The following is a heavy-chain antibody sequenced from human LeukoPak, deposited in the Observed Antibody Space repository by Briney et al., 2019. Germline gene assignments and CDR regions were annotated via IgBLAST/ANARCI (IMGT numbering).Heavy chain of an antibody. V-gene: IGHV1-18*01. CDR3: ARGGTSGWRTPNDDY. Sequence: WASVKVSCKASGYSFPSYGISWVRQAPGQGLEWMGWISAYNGYTNYAQKLQGRVTMTTDTSTNTVYMELRSLRSDDTAVYYCARGGTSGWRTPNDDYWGQGTLVTVSS. D-gene: IGHD6-19*01. J-gene: IGHJ4*02. CDR2: ISAYNGYT. CDR1: GYSFPSYG.